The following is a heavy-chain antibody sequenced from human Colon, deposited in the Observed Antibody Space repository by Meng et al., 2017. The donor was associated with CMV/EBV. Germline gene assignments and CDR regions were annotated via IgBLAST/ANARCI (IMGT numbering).Heavy chain of an antibody. CDR3: ARHSLTILTD. Sequence: ITLKESGPALVNPTQTPTLTCTFSGFSLTTTGAGVAWVRQPPGKAPELLALIHWDDDKRYSPSLKNRLNITKDTSKNQVVLSMTDLDPADTGTFYCARHSLTILTDWGQGALVTVSS. CDR2: IHWDDDK. J-gene: IGHJ4*02. CDR1: GFSLTTTGAG. D-gene: IGHD2-8*02. V-gene: IGHV2-5*02.